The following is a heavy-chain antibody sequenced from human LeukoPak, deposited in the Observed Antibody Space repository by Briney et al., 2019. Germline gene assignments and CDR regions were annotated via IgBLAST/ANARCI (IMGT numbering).Heavy chain of an antibody. D-gene: IGHD2-15*01. CDR2: ISSSSSYI. V-gene: IGHV3-21*01. Sequence: GGSLRLSCAASGFTFSSYSMNWVRQAPGKGLEWVSSISSSSSYIYYADSVKGRFTISRDNAKNSLYLQMNSLRVEDTAVYYCARDLEYCSGGSCYDWFDPWGQGTLVTVSS. J-gene: IGHJ5*02. CDR1: GFTFSSYS. CDR3: ARDLEYCSGGSCYDWFDP.